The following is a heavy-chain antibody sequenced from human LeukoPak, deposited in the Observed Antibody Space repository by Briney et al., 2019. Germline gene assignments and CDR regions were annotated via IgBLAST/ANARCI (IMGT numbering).Heavy chain of an antibody. CDR2: INHSGST. Sequence: PSETLSLTCAVYGGSFSGYYWSWIRQPPGKGLEWIGEINHSGSTNYNPSLKGRVTISVDTSKNQFSLKLSSVTAADTAVYYCARGGMATITPFDYWGQGTLVTVSS. CDR3: ARGGMATITPFDY. J-gene: IGHJ4*02. D-gene: IGHD5-24*01. V-gene: IGHV4-34*01. CDR1: GGSFSGYY.